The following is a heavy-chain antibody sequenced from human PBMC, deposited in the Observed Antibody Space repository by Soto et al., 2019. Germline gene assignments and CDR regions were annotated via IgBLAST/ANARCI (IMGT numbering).Heavy chain of an antibody. J-gene: IGHJ4*02. CDR1: GVSFGSDA. V-gene: IGHV3-23*01. CDR3: ARWSYLDY. Sequence: QPRGSLRLSCAASGVSFGSDALSWVRQAPGKGLEWVSTISGSDGKTFYADSVKGRFSISRDTSQNTLYLQMNSLRADDTAIYYCARWSYLDYWGQGTRVTVSS. CDR2: ISGSDGKT. D-gene: IGHD3-3*01.